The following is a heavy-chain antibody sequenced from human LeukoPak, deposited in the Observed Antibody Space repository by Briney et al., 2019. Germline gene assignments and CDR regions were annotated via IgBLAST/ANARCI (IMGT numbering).Heavy chain of an antibody. CDR1: GFTFSSYW. D-gene: IGHD1-7*01. J-gene: IGHJ6*03. Sequence: GGSLRLSCAASGFTFSSYWMHWVRQAPGKGLVWVSRINSDGSSTTYADSVKGRFTISRDNAKNTLYLQMNSLRAEDTAVYYCARDQRYNWNYVYPYYYYYYYMDVWGKGTTVTVSS. CDR3: ARDQRYNWNYVYPYYYYYYYMDV. V-gene: IGHV3-74*01. CDR2: INSDGSST.